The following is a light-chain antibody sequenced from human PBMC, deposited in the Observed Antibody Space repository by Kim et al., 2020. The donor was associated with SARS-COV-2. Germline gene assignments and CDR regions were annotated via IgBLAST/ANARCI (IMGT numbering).Light chain of an antibody. V-gene: IGLV3-19*01. CDR3: KSRDSSGAPVV. CDR2: AKN. Sequence: SSELTQDPAVSVALGQKVRITCQGDSLRRYYASWYQQKPGQAPVLVMFAKNNRPSWIPDRISGSSSGNTASLTITGAQAEDEADYYCKSRDSSGAPVVFGGGTQLTVL. CDR1: SLRRYY. J-gene: IGLJ2*01.